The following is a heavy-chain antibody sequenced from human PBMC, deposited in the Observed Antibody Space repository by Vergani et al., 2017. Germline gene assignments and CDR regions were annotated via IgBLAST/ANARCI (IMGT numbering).Heavy chain of an antibody. CDR2: IYYSGST. CDR3: TSTRIMITFGGVIVMGGMDV. CDR1: GGSISSGGYY. D-gene: IGHD3-16*02. Sequence: QVQLQESGPGLVKPSQTLSLTCTVSGGSISSGGYYWSWIRQHPGKGLGWIGYIYYSGSTYYNPSLKSRVTISVDTSKNQFSLKLSSVTAADTAVYYCTSTRIMITFGGVIVMGGMDVWGQGTTVTVSS. J-gene: IGHJ6*02. V-gene: IGHV4-31*03.